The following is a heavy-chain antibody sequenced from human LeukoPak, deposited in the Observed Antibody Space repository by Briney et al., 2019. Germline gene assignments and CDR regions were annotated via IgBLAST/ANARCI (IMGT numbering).Heavy chain of an antibody. V-gene: IGHV3-30*04. CDR1: GFTFSSYA. CDR3: TLVGATSQPPDY. D-gene: IGHD1-26*01. Sequence: PGGSLRLSCAASGFTFSSYAMHWVRQAPGKGLEWVAVISYDGSNKYYADSVKGRFTISRDNAKNTLYLQMNSLRAEDTAVYYCTLVGATSQPPDYWAREPWSPSPQ. CDR2: ISYDGSNK. J-gene: IGHJ4*02.